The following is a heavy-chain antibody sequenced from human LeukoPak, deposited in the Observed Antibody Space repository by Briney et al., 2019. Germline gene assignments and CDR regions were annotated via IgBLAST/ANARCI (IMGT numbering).Heavy chain of an antibody. CDR1: GFTFSDYG. CDR3: AKSWNYYDSSGDDALDI. Sequence: PGGSLRLSCAAAGFTFSDYGMNWVRQAPGKGLEWVSGISGSGIGTYYADSVKGRFTISRDNSKNTLYLQMNSLRVEDTAVYYCAKSWNYYDSSGDDALDIWGQGTMATVSS. CDR2: ISGSGIGT. V-gene: IGHV3-23*01. J-gene: IGHJ3*02. D-gene: IGHD3-22*01.